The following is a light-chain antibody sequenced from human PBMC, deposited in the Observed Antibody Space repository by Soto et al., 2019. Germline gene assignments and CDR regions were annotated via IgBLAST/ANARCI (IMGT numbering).Light chain of an antibody. J-gene: IGKJ5*01. Sequence: EIVLTQSPGTLSLSPGERATLSCRASQSVSSSYLAWYQQKPGQAPRLLIYGASNRATGIPDRFSGGGSGTDFTLTISSLQSEDFAVYFCQQYNNWPITFGQGTRLEIK. CDR1: QSVSSSY. CDR3: QQYNNWPIT. CDR2: GAS. V-gene: IGKV3-20*01.